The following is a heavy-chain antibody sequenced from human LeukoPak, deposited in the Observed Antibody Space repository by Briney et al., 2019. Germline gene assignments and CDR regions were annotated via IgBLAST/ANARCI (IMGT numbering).Heavy chain of an antibody. CDR1: GYTFTSYG. CDR2: ISAYNGNT. Sequence: ASVKVSCKASGYTFTSYGISWVRQAPGQGLEWMGWISAYNGNTNYAQKLQGRVTITTDTSTSTAYMELRSLRSDDTAVYYCAREETSGYLNDYWGQGTLVTVSS. CDR3: AREETSGYLNDY. D-gene: IGHD5-12*01. V-gene: IGHV1-18*01. J-gene: IGHJ4*02.